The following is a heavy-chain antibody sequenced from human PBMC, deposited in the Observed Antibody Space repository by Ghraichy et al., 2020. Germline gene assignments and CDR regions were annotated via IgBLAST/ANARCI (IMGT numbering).Heavy chain of an antibody. CDR1: GGSISSSSYY. V-gene: IGHV4-39*01. CDR3: ARRAGYAGPIHYYYGMDV. J-gene: IGHJ6*02. D-gene: IGHD5-12*01. CDR2: IYYSGST. Sequence: SETLSLTCTVSGGSISSSSYYWGWIRQPPGKGLEWIGSIYYSGSTYYNPSLKSRVTISVDTSKNQFSLKLSSVTAADTAVYYCARRAGYAGPIHYYYGMDVGGQGTTVTVAS.